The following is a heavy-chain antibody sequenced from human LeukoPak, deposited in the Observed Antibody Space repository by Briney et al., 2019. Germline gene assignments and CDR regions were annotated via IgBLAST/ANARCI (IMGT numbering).Heavy chain of an antibody. V-gene: IGHV1-46*01. Sequence: ASVKVSCKASGYTFTSNYIHWVRQAPGQGLEWMGVINPSGGSTSYAQKFQGRATMTRDTSTSTVYMELSSLRSEDTAVYYCARDVISYYYDSSGSPIGSHFDYWGQGTLVTVSS. CDR3: ARDVISYYYDSSGSPIGSHFDY. J-gene: IGHJ4*02. CDR1: GYTFTSNY. D-gene: IGHD3-22*01. CDR2: INPSGGST.